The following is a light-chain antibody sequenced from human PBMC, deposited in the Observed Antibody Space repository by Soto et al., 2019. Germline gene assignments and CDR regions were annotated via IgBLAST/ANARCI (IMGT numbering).Light chain of an antibody. CDR1: QSISSY. V-gene: IGKV1-39*01. J-gene: IGKJ1*01. Sequence: DIQMTQSPSSLSASVGDRVTITCRASQSISSYLNWYQQKPGKAPKLLIYAASSLQSGIPSRFSGSGSGTDFTLTISSLQPADFATDYCQHSYSTLWTFGQGTKVEIK. CDR2: AAS. CDR3: QHSYSTLWT.